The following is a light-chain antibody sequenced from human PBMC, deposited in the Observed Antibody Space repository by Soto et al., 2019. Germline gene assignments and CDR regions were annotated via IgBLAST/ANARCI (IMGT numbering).Light chain of an antibody. V-gene: IGKV3-11*01. CDR3: QQYNNGPPWT. J-gene: IGKJ1*01. CDR1: QSVGTY. Sequence: EIVLTQSPATLSLSPGERATLSCRASQSVGTYLVWYQQKPGQAPRVFIYDASNRATGIPARFSGGGSGTEFTLTISSLQSEDFAVYHCQQYNNGPPWTFGQGTKVDIK. CDR2: DAS.